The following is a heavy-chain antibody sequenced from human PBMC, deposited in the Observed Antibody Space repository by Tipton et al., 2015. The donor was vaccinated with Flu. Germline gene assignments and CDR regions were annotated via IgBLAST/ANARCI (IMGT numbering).Heavy chain of an antibody. Sequence: TLSLTCTVSGGSISSGGYYWSWIRQHPGKGLEWIGYIYYSGSTYYSPSLKSLVTISVDTSKNQFSLKLSSVTAADTAVYYCARGVAAAGTSYYFDYWGQGTLVTVSS. CDR1: GGSISSGGYY. D-gene: IGHD6-13*01. V-gene: IGHV4-31*01. J-gene: IGHJ4*02. CDR3: ARGVAAAGTSYYFDY. CDR2: IYYSGST.